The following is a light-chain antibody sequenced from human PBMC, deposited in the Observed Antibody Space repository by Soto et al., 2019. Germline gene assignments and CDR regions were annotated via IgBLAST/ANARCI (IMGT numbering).Light chain of an antibody. Sequence: DIQMTQSPSSLSASIGDRATISCRASQGISNDLAWYQQKPGKVPYLLIYAASTSHSGVPSRFRGSGSGTDFTLTISSLQPEDVATYYCQKYNSAPRTFGQGTKVDIK. CDR3: QKYNSAPRT. J-gene: IGKJ1*01. V-gene: IGKV1-27*01. CDR2: AAS. CDR1: QGISND.